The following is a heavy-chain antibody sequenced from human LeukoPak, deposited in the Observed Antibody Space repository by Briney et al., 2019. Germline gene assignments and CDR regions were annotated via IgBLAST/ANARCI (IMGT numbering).Heavy chain of an antibody. D-gene: IGHD2-21*01. J-gene: IGHJ4*02. CDR1: GYTFTSYG. V-gene: IGHV1-18*01. Sequence: ASVKVSCKASGYTFTSYGISWVRQAPGQGLEWMGWISAYNGNTNYAQKLQGRVTMTTDTSTSTAYMELRSLRSDDTAVYYCARDSDLWNCGGDCYSGWPRDYWGQGTLVTISS. CDR3: ARDSDLWNCGGDCYSGWPRDY. CDR2: ISAYNGNT.